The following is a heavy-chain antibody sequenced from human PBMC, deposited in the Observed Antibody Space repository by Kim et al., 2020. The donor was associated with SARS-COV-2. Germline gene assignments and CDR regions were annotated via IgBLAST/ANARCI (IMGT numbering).Heavy chain of an antibody. D-gene: IGHD3-9*01. J-gene: IGHJ4*02. Sequence: PSLKRRVPIPVDTSKNQFSLKLSSVTAADTAVYYCARGYYDILTGTFDSWGQGTLVTVSS. V-gene: IGHV4-39*01. CDR3: ARGYYDILTGTFDS.